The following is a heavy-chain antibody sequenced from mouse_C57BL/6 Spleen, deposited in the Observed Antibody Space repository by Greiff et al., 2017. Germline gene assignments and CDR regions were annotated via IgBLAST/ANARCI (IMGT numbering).Heavy chain of an antibody. CDR1: GFTFSDYG. J-gene: IGHJ2*01. CDR3: ARLSYYYGSSFDY. Sequence: EVQLVESGGGLVKPGGSLKLSCAASGFTFSDYGMHWVRQAPEKGLEWVAYISSGSSTIYYADTVKGRFTISRDNAKNTLFLQMTSLRSEDTAMYYCARLSYYYGSSFDYWGQGTTLTVSS. V-gene: IGHV5-17*01. D-gene: IGHD1-1*01. CDR2: ISSGSSTI.